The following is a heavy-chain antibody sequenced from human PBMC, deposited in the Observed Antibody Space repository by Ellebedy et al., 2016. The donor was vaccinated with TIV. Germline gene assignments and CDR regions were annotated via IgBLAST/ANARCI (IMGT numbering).Heavy chain of an antibody. CDR3: ARGNPGDFGGLDI. D-gene: IGHD3-16*01. Sequence: PGGSLRLSCAASGFTFSSYGIHWVRQAPGKSLEWVAVIWFDGNTDDYADFVKGRFTLSRDQSKNIIYLQMNSLRVEDTAVYYCARGNPGDFGGLDIWGQGTEVTVSS. CDR1: GFTFSSYG. J-gene: IGHJ3*02. CDR2: IWFDGNTD. V-gene: IGHV3-33*01.